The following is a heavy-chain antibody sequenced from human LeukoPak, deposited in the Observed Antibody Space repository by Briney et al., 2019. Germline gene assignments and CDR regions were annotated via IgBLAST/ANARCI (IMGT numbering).Heavy chain of an antibody. V-gene: IGHV3-53*01. CDR3: VRRHDY. CDR2: INASGGA. Sequence: GGSLRLSCVASGFDVNDNFMIWVRQAPGQGLEWISIINASGGAYHAESVKGRFSAFRDTSKNAIFLQMNNLRAGDTAMYYCVRRHDYWGQGTLVTVSS. CDR1: GFDVNDNF. J-gene: IGHJ4*02.